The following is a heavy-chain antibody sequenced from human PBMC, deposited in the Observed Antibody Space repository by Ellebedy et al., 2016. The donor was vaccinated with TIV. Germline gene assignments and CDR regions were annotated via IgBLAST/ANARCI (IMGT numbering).Heavy chain of an antibody. CDR2: IYHSGST. Sequence: SETLSLTCAVSGGSISTVGYSWSWIRQPLGKGLEWIGYIYHSGSTYYNPSLTSRVTMSVDRSKNQFSLTLTSVTAADTAVYYCARKGGVTPSNWLDPWGQGTLVTVSS. V-gene: IGHV4-30-2*01. D-gene: IGHD3-10*01. CDR1: GGSISTVGYS. J-gene: IGHJ5*02. CDR3: ARKGGVTPSNWLDP.